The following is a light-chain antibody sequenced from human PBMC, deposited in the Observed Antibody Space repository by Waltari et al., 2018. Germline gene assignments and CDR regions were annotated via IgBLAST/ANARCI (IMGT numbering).Light chain of an antibody. CDR2: DVY. J-gene: IGLJ1*01. V-gene: IGLV2-14*03. Sequence: QSALTQPASVSGSPGQSITISCTGTSSDVGGYNHVSWYLQHPAKAPKLLIYDVYYRPSRVSNRFSGSKSGNTASLTISGLQAEDEAVYYCSSYTSNSARVFGTGTKVTVL. CDR1: SSDVGGYNH. CDR3: SSYTSNSARV.